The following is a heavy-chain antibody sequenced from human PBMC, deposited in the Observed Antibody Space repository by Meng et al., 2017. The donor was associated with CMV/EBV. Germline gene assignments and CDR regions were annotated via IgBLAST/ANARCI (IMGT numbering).Heavy chain of an antibody. CDR1: GFTFSDYY. CDR2: ISSSGSTI. J-gene: IGHJ5*02. Sequence: GESLKISCAASGFTFSDYYMSWIRQAPGKGLEWVSYISSSGSTIYYADSVKGRFTISRDNAKNSLYLQMNSLRAEDTAVYYCARDPSTTVVTWGYNWFDPWGQGTLVTVSS. V-gene: IGHV3-11*01. D-gene: IGHD4-23*01. CDR3: ARDPSTTVVTWGYNWFDP.